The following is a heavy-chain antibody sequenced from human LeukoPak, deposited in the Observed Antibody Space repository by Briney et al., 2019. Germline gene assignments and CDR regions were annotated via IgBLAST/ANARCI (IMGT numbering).Heavy chain of an antibody. Sequence: GGSLRLSCAASGFTFSSYSMNWVRQAPGKGLEWVSSISSSSSYIYYADSVKGRFTISRDNAKNSLYLQMNSLRAEDTAVYYCAKDLSVVVVPAAIPEPFDYWGQGTLVTVSS. V-gene: IGHV3-21*01. CDR1: GFTFSSYS. J-gene: IGHJ4*02. CDR3: AKDLSVVVVPAAIPEPFDY. CDR2: ISSSSSYI. D-gene: IGHD2-2*02.